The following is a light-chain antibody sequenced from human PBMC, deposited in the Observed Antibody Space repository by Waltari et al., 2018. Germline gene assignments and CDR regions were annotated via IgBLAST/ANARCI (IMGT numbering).Light chain of an antibody. CDR2: DVN. CDR3: CSYAGSYTYVI. J-gene: IGLJ2*01. V-gene: IGLV2-11*01. Sequence: QSALTQPRSVSGSPGQSVTISCIGTSSDVGTSDYVSWYQEHPCKAPKLMIVDVNKRPSGVPYRFSGSKSGNTASLTISGLQAEDEADYYCCSYAGSYTYVIFGGGTKLTVL. CDR1: SSDVGTSDY.